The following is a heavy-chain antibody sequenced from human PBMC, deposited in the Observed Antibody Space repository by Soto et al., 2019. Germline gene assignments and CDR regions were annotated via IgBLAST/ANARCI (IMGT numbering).Heavy chain of an antibody. V-gene: IGHV1-69*06. J-gene: IGHJ4*02. Sequence: SVKVSCKASGGTFSSYAISWVRQAPGQGLEWMGGIIPIFGTANYAQKFQGRVTITADKSTSTAYMELSSLRSEDTAVYYCARGTYYYDSSGYLDRYYFDYWGQGTLVTVSS. CDR3: ARGTYYYDSSGYLDRYYFDY. CDR2: IIPIFGTA. D-gene: IGHD3-22*01. CDR1: GGTFSSYA.